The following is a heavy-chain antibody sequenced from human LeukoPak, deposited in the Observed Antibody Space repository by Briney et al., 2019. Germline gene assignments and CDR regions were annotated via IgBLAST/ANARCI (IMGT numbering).Heavy chain of an antibody. Sequence: PGGSLRLSCAASGFTFSSYAMSWVRQAPGKGLEWVSAISGCGGSTYYADSVKGRFTISRDNSKNTLYLQMNSLRAEDTAVYYCAKDRVWFGERNPFDYWGQGTLVTVSS. J-gene: IGHJ4*02. V-gene: IGHV3-23*01. CDR3: AKDRVWFGERNPFDY. D-gene: IGHD3-10*01. CDR1: GFTFSSYA. CDR2: ISGCGGST.